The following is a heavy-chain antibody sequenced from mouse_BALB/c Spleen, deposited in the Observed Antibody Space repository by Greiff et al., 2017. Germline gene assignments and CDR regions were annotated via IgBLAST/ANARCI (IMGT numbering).Heavy chain of an antibody. J-gene: IGHJ3*01. V-gene: IGHV5-6-5*01. D-gene: IGHD1-2*01. CDR2: ISSGGST. Sequence: EVQGVESGGGLVKPGGSLKLSCAASGFTFSSYAMSWVRQTPEKRLEWVASISSGGSTYYPDSVKGRFTISRDNARNILYLQMSSLRSEDTAMYYCARIHYYGSFAYWGQGTLVTVSA. CDR3: ARIHYYGSFAY. CDR1: GFTFSSYA.